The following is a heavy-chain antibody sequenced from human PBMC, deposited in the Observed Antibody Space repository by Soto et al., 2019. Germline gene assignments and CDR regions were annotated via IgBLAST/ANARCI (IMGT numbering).Heavy chain of an antibody. CDR2: INAGNGNT. CDR1: GYTFTSYA. D-gene: IGHD3-9*01. J-gene: IGHJ4*02. Sequence: GASVKVSCKASGYTFTSYAMHWVRQAPGQRLEWMGWINAGNGNTKYSQKFRGRVTITRDTSASTAYMELSSLRSEDTAVYYCARVLYRTLTILGYWGQGTLVTVSS. CDR3: ARVLYRTLTILGY. V-gene: IGHV1-3*01.